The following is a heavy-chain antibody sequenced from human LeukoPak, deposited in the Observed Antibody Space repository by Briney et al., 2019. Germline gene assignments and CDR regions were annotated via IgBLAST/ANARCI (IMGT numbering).Heavy chain of an antibody. CDR1: GGSISSYY. J-gene: IGHJ4*02. D-gene: IGHD3-22*01. CDR2: IYYSGGT. CDR3: ARRSYYYDSSGYDY. V-gene: IGHV4-59*08. Sequence: SETLSLTCTVSGGSISSYYWSWIRQPPGKGLEWIGYIYYSGGTNYNPSLKSRVTISVDTSKNQLSLKLSSATAADTAVYYCARRSYYYDSSGYDYWGQGTLVTVSS.